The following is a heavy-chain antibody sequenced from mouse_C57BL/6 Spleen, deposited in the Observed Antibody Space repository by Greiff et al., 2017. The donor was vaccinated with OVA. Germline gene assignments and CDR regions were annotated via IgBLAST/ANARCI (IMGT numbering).Heavy chain of an antibody. CDR1: GFNIKDDY. CDR2: IDPENGDT. V-gene: IGHV14-4*01. Sequence: EVKLMESGAELVRPGASVKLSCTASGFNIKDDYMHWVKQRPEQGLEWIGWIDPENGDTEYASKFQGKATITADTSSNTAYLQLSSLTSEDTAVYYCTTGGYHAMDYWGQGTSVTVSS. D-gene: IGHD1-1*02. CDR3: TTGGYHAMDY. J-gene: IGHJ4*01.